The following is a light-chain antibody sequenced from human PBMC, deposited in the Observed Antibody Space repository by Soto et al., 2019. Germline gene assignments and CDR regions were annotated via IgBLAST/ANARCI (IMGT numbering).Light chain of an antibody. V-gene: IGKV3-20*01. J-gene: IGKJ4*01. CDR3: QQYDDWLRLT. CDR2: AAS. CDR1: QSVTVNS. Sequence: EILLTQSPSTLSLSPGEGVTLSCRASQSVTVNSLAWYQQKPGQAPRLLIYAASTRAAAVPDRFTGSGSGTDFALTISRLEPEDFGVYYCQQYDDWLRLTFGGGTKVEIK.